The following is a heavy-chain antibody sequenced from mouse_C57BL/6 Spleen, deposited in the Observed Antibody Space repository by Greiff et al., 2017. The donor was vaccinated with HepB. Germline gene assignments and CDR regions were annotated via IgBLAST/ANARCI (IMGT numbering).Heavy chain of an antibody. V-gene: IGHV6-6*01. J-gene: IGHJ4*01. CDR3: TGFTTVVAQYYYAMDY. CDR2: IRNKANNHAT. D-gene: IGHD1-1*01. CDR1: GFTFSDAW. Sequence: EVKLVESGGGLVQPGGSMKLSCAASGFTFSDAWMDWVRQSPEKGLEWVAEIRNKANNHATYYAESVKGRLTISRDDSKSSVYLQMNSLRAEDTDIYYCTGFTTVVAQYYYAMDYWGQGTSVTVSS.